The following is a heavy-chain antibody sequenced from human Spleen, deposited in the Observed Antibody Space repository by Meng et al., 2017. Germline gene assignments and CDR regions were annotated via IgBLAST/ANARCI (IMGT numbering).Heavy chain of an antibody. CDR3: AGLPRDSSAGNWFDP. Sequence: VQLQQWGAGLLKPSEALSLTCAVFGGSFSGYYWSWIRQPPGKGLEWIASMYYSGNTYYNPSLRSRVTISVDTSKNQFSLNLSSVTAADTAMYYCAGLPRDSSAGNWFDPWGQGTLVTVSS. V-gene: IGHV4-34*01. CDR1: GGSFSGYY. D-gene: IGHD3-22*01. CDR2: MYYSGNT. J-gene: IGHJ5*02.